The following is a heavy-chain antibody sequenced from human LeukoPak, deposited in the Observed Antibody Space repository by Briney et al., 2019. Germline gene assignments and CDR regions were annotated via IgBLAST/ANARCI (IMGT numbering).Heavy chain of an antibody. Sequence: SETLSLTCAVYGGSFSGYYWSWIRQPPGKGLEWIGEINHSGSTNYNPSLKSRVTISVDTSKNQFSLKLSSVTAADTAVYYCARGRRYGDYVGSAWFDPWGQGTLVTVCS. D-gene: IGHD4-17*01. V-gene: IGHV4-34*01. CDR2: INHSGST. J-gene: IGHJ5*02. CDR3: ARGRRYGDYVGSAWFDP. CDR1: GGSFSGYY.